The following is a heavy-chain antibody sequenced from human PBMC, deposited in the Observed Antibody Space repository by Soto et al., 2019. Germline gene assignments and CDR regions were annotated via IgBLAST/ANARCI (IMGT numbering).Heavy chain of an antibody. V-gene: IGHV4-39*01. CDR2: IQYRGST. D-gene: IGHD3-10*02. CDR3: ARMFLFGDLLFDY. CDR1: DDSITSGAYY. J-gene: IGHJ4*02. Sequence: HLQLQESGPGLVKPSETLSLTCTVSDDSITSGAYYWGLIRQPQGKGLEWIGTIQYRGSTYYNPSRKSRVTMSLDTSKNQYSLRLSSVTAAETAVYFYARMFLFGDLLFDYWGPGTLVTVSS.